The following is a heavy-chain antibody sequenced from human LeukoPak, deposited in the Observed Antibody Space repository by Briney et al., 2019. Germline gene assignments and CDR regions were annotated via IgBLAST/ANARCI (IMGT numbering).Heavy chain of an antibody. D-gene: IGHD3-22*01. CDR2: INHSGST. CDR3: ARALGHDSSGYYAFDP. CDR1: GGSFSGYY. J-gene: IGHJ5*02. Sequence: SETLSLTCAVYGGSFSGYYWSWIRQPPGKGLEWIGEINHSGSTNYNPSLKSRVTISVDTSKNQFSLKLSSVTAADTAVYYCARALGHDSSGYYAFDPWGQGTLVTVSP. V-gene: IGHV4-34*01.